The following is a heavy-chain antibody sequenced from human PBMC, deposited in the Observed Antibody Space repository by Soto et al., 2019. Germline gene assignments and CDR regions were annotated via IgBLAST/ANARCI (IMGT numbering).Heavy chain of an antibody. D-gene: IGHD1-26*01. J-gene: IGHJ4*02. V-gene: IGHV4-28*01. CDR2: IYYSGTT. Sequence: QVQLQESGPGLVKPSDTLSLTCAVSGYSISSSNWWGWIRQPPGKGLEWIGYIYYSGTTYYNPSLKSRVAMSVDTSKSQFSLKLTSLTAVDTAVYYCARREIQGPIDYWGQGTLVTVSS. CDR3: ARREIQGPIDY. CDR1: GYSISSSNW.